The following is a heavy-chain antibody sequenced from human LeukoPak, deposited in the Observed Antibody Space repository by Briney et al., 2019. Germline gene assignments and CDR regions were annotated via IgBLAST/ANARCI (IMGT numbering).Heavy chain of an antibody. CDR3: ARGEYHYGSGSPTTH. CDR1: GGTFSSYA. J-gene: IGHJ4*02. Sequence: ASVKVSCKASGGTFSSYAISWVRQAPGQGLEWMGRIIPNSGATNYEQKFQGRVTMTRDTSISTAYMELSRLRSDDTAVYYCARGEYHYGSGSPTTHWGQGTLVTVSS. D-gene: IGHD3-10*01. V-gene: IGHV1-2*06. CDR2: IIPNSGAT.